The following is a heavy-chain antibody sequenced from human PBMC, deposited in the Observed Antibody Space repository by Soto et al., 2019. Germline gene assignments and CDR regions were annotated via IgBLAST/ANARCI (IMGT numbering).Heavy chain of an antibody. J-gene: IGHJ6*02. V-gene: IGHV1-46*01. CDR2: IDPNGGNT. CDR3: ARVGEGLRSSYGMDV. CDR1: ADTFTSYY. Sequence: ASVKVSCKAPADTFTSYYIHWVRQAPGHGLEWMGMIDPNGGNTRFAQTLQGRVTMTTDTSTSTAYMELRSLRSDDTAVYYCARVGEGLRSSYGMDVWGQGTTVTVSS. D-gene: IGHD5-12*01.